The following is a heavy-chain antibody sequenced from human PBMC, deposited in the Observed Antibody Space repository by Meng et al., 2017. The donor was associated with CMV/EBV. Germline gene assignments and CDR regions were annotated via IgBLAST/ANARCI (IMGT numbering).Heavy chain of an antibody. CDR3: ASWADYGGNGDY. Sequence: CKASGYTFSGYYMHWVRQAPGQGLEWMGWINPNSGGTNYAQKFQGRVTMTRDTSISTAYMELSRLRSDDTAVYYCASWADYGGNGDYWGQGTLVTVSS. CDR1: GYTFSGYY. CDR2: INPNSGGT. J-gene: IGHJ4*02. V-gene: IGHV1-2*02. D-gene: IGHD4-23*01.